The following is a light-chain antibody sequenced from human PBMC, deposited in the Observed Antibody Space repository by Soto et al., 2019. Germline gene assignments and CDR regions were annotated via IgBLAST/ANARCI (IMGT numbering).Light chain of an antibody. CDR3: QQLNSYPIT. J-gene: IGKJ5*01. Sequence: DIQLTQSPSFLSASVGERVTITCRASQGLSSDLAWYQQNPGKAPKILIYAASTLQSGVPSRLSGSGSGTEFTSPISGLQPKDFETYYGQQLNSYPITFGGGTRLEIK. V-gene: IGKV1-9*01. CDR1: QGLSSD. CDR2: AAS.